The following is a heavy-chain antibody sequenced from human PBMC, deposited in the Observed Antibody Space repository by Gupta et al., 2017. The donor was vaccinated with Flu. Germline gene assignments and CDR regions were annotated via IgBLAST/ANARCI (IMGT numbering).Heavy chain of an antibody. Sequence: IRQPPGKGLEWIGSIYYSANNYYNPSLKSRVTMSVDTSKNQFSLKLSSVTAADTAVYYCARHRDPDILTGYYNGGFDYWGQGTLVTVSS. CDR2: IYYSANN. D-gene: IGHD3-9*01. CDR3: ARHRDPDILTGYYNGGFDY. J-gene: IGHJ4*02. V-gene: IGHV4-39*01.